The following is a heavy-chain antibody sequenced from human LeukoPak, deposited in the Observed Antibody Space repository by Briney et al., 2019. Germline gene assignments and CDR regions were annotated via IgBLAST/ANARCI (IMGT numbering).Heavy chain of an antibody. CDR3: ASIVGATHLAFDY. CDR2: IYYSGST. J-gene: IGHJ4*02. V-gene: IGHV4-39*01. D-gene: IGHD1-26*01. Sequence: SETLSLTCTVSGGSISSSSYYWGWIRQPPGKGLEWIGSIYYSGSTYYNPSLKSRVTISVDTSKNQFSLKLSSVTAAGTAVYYCASIVGATHLAFDYWGQGTLVTVSS. CDR1: GGSISSSSYY.